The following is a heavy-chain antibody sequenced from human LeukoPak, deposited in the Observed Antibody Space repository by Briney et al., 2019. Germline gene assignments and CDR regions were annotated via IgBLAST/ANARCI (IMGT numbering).Heavy chain of an antibody. Sequence: GGSLRLPCAASGFPVSSNHMGWVRQAPGKGLEWVSVIFGGGKTSYAGSVQGRVTLSRDNSKNTLYLQMIRLRVEDTAVYYCAAWRGSSWFDYWGQGTLVTVSS. D-gene: IGHD6-13*01. V-gene: IGHV3-53*01. CDR3: AAWRGSSWFDY. CDR2: IFGGGKT. J-gene: IGHJ4*02. CDR1: GFPVSSNH.